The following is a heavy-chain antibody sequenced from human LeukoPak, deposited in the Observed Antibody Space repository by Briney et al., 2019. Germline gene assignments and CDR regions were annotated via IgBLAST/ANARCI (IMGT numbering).Heavy chain of an antibody. V-gene: IGHV1-18*01. Sequence: ASVKVSCKASGYTFTSYGISRVRQAPGQGLEWMGWISAYNGNTNYAQKLQGRVTMTTDTSTSTAYMELRSLRSDDTAVYYCARDQPLRTSTTGTTLTDYWGQGTLVTVSS. D-gene: IGHD1-1*01. CDR2: ISAYNGNT. CDR1: GYTFTSYG. J-gene: IGHJ4*02. CDR3: ARDQPLRTSTTGTTLTDY.